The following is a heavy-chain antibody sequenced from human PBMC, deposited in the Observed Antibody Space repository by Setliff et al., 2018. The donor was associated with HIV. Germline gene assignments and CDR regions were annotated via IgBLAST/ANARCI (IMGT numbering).Heavy chain of an antibody. CDR3: ARDSRWLQFPYFDS. V-gene: IGHV4-39*02. CDR1: GGSITSNDHF. J-gene: IGHJ4*01. D-gene: IGHD5-12*01. Sequence: PSETLSLTCTVSGGSITSNDHFWAWVRQSPGKGLEWIGSVYYSGSTFQNPSLKSRVTLSVDTSKDQFFLNLRSVTAADTAVYYCARDSRWLQFPYFDSWGQGTPVTVSS. CDR2: VYYSGST.